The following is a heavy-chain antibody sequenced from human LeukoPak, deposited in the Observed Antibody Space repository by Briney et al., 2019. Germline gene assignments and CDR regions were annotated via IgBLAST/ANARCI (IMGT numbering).Heavy chain of an antibody. Sequence: PSETLSLTCTVSGGSISSYYWSWIRQPPGKGLEWIGYIYYSGSTNYNPSLKSRVTISVDTSKNQFSLKLSSVTAADTAVYYCAREVSGYYDSSGPFDYWGQGTLVTVSS. V-gene: IGHV4-59*12. CDR3: AREVSGYYDSSGPFDY. J-gene: IGHJ4*02. CDR1: GGSISSYY. D-gene: IGHD3-22*01. CDR2: IYYSGST.